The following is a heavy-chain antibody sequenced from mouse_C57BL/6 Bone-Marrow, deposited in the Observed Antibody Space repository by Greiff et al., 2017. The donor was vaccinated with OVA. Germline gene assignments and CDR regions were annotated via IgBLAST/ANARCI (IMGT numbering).Heavy chain of an antibody. CDR2: IYPGDGDT. D-gene: IGHD3-2*02. Sequence: QVQLQQSGPELVKPGASVKISCKASGYAFSSSWMNWVKQRPGKGLEWIGRIYPGDGDTNYNGKFKGKATLTADKSYRTAYMHLSSLTSEDSAVYFCTRVDSSGYVYYAMDYWGQGTSVTVSS. J-gene: IGHJ4*01. CDR3: TRVDSSGYVYYAMDY. CDR1: GYAFSSSW. V-gene: IGHV1-82*01.